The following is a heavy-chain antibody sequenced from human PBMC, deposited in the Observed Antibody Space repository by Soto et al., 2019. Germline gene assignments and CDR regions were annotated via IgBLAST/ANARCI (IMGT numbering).Heavy chain of an antibody. CDR1: GFTFSSYA. V-gene: IGHV3-23*01. Sequence: GGSLRLSCAASGFTFSSYAMSWVRQAPGKGLEWVSAISGSGGSTYYADSVKGRFTISRDNSKNTLYLQMNSLRAEDTAVYYCAKGARITIFGVDRTPINWFDPWGQGTLVTVSS. CDR2: ISGSGGST. CDR3: AKGARITIFGVDRTPINWFDP. D-gene: IGHD3-3*01. J-gene: IGHJ5*02.